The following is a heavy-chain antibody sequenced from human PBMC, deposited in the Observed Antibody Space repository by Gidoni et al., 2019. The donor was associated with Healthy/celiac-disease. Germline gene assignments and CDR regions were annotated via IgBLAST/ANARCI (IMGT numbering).Heavy chain of an antibody. CDR1: GFTFSSYW. V-gene: IGHV3-74*01. D-gene: IGHD3-3*01. CDR2: INSDGSST. CDR3: ARGDLEWLPYYYYGMDV. J-gene: IGHJ6*02. Sequence: EVQLVESGGGLVQPGGSLRLSCAASGFTFSSYWMHWVRQAPGKGLVWVSRINSDGSSTSYADSGKGRFTISRDNAKNTLYLQMNSLRAEDTAVYYCARGDLEWLPYYYYGMDVWGQGTTVTVSS.